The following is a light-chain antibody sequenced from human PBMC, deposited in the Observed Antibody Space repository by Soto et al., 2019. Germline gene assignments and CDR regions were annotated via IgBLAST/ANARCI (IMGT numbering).Light chain of an antibody. J-gene: IGKJ1*01. Sequence: EIVLTQSPGTLSLSPGERATLSCRASQSVSSYLAWYQQKPGQAPRLLIYDASTRATGISARFSGSGSGTDFTLTISSLQREDFAGYYCQQRSNWPVTCGQGTKVDIK. V-gene: IGKV3-11*01. CDR3: QQRSNWPVT. CDR2: DAS. CDR1: QSVSSY.